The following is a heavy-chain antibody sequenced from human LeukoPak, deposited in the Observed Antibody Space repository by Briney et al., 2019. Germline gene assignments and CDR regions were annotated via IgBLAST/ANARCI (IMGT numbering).Heavy chain of an antibody. D-gene: IGHD5-24*01. CDR2: INTNTGNP. V-gene: IGHV7-4-1*02. CDR1: GYTFTTYA. J-gene: IGHJ4*02. Sequence: GASVKVSCKASGYTFTTYAMNWVRQAPGQGLEWMGWINTNTGNPTYAQGFTGRFVFSLDTSVSTAYLQISSLKAEDTAAYYYARAGEMATIRFDYWGQGTLVTVSS. CDR3: ARAGEMATIRFDY.